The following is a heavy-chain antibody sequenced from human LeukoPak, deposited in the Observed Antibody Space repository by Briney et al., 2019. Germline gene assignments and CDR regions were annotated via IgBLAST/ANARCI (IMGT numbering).Heavy chain of an antibody. J-gene: IGHJ4*02. CDR1: GYTFTCYG. CDR2: ISAYNGNT. V-gene: IGHV1-18*01. Sequence: ASVKVSCKASGYTFTCYGISWVRQAPGQGLEWMGWISAYNGNTNYAQKLQGRVTMTTDTSTSTAYMELRSLRSDDTAVYYCARGLYCTNGVCSVDYWGQGTLVTVSS. D-gene: IGHD2-8*01. CDR3: ARGLYCTNGVCSVDY.